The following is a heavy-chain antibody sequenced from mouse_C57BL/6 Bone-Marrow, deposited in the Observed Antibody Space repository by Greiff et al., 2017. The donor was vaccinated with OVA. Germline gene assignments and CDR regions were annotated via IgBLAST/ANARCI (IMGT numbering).Heavy chain of an antibody. CDR3: ASYYGSEDYFDY. CDR1: GYSITSGYY. D-gene: IGHD1-1*01. J-gene: IGHJ2*01. V-gene: IGHV3-6*01. Sequence: EVKLQESGPGLVKPSQSLSLTCSVTGYSITSGYYWNWIRQFPGNKLEWMGYISYDGSNNYNPSLKNRISITRDTSKNQFFLKLNSVTTEDTATYYCASYYGSEDYFDYWGQGTTLTVSS. CDR2: ISYDGSN.